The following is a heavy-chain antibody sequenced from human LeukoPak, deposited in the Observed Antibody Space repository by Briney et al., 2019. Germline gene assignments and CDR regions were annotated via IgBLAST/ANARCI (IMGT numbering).Heavy chain of an antibody. Sequence: GGSLRLSCAASGFTFSSYSMNWVRQAPGKGLKWVSSISSSSSYIYYADSVKGRFTISRDNAKNSLYLQMNSLRAEDTAVYYCARDLDSSGWYGGGGYWGQGTLVTVSS. J-gene: IGHJ4*02. CDR1: GFTFSSYS. V-gene: IGHV3-21*01. CDR3: ARDLDSSGWYGGGGY. CDR2: ISSSSSYI. D-gene: IGHD6-19*01.